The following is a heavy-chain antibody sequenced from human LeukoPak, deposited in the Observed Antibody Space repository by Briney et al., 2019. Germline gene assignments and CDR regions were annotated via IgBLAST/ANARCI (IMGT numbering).Heavy chain of an antibody. Sequence: GGSLRLSCAASGFTFSSYSMNWVRQTPGKGLEWVAYISSSSSTIYYADSVKGRFTISRDNAKNSLYLQMNSLGAEDTAVYYCARSMAAAANEYYYYMDVWGKGATVTVCS. CDR3: ARSMAAAANEYYYYMDV. CDR1: GFTFSSYS. J-gene: IGHJ6*03. V-gene: IGHV3-48*01. CDR2: ISSSSSTI. D-gene: IGHD6-13*01.